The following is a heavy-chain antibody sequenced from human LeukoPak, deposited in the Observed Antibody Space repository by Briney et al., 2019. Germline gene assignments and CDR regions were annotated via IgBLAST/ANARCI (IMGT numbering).Heavy chain of an antibody. CDR1: GYTFTGYD. Sequence: ASVKVSCKASGYTFTGYDINWVRQATGQGLEWMGWMNPNSGNTGYARKFQGRVTMTRNTSISTAYMELSSLRSEDTAVYYCARAHSGSYSGWFDPWGQGTLVTVSS. V-gene: IGHV1-8*01. CDR2: MNPNSGNT. D-gene: IGHD1-26*01. J-gene: IGHJ5*02. CDR3: ARAHSGSYSGWFDP.